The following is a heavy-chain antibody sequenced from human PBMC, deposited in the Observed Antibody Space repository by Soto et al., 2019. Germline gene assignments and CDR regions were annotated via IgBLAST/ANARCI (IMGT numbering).Heavy chain of an antibody. D-gene: IGHD3-22*01. CDR3: VRVYYDGSASYGFEF. CDR2: INPKSGGA. CDR1: GYVFTGYY. J-gene: IGHJ3*01. V-gene: IGHV1-2*04. Sequence: QVHLVQSGAEVKKPGASVKVSCKASGYVFTGYYIHWVRQAPGQGLEWMGWINPKSGGANTAQSFKGWVPLPRDNSISTTYMGVNRLTSNDTAVYYCVRVYYDGSASYGFEFWGQGPPVTVAS.